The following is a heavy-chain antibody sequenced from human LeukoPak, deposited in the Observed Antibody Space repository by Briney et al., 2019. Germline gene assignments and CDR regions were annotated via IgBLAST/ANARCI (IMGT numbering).Heavy chain of an antibody. V-gene: IGHV4-61*01. Sequence: SETLSLNCSVSGASVISGPHYWSWIRQPPGKGLDWIGYGVYPESTNYNPSLKSRVTISVDTSKRQFSLQLRSVTAADTAIYYCARDNWGSLDYWGQGILVTVSS. CDR1: GASVISGPHY. J-gene: IGHJ4*02. D-gene: IGHD7-27*01. CDR2: GVYPEST. CDR3: ARDNWGSLDY.